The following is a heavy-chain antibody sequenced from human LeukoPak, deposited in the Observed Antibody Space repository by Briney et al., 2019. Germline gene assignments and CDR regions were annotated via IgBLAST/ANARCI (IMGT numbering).Heavy chain of an antibody. D-gene: IGHD3-10*01. J-gene: IGHJ4*02. V-gene: IGHV1-18*01. CDR2: ISAYNGDT. Sequence: ASVKVSCKVSGYSFTSYDINWVRQAPGQGLDWMGWISAYNGDTNYAQKFQGRVTMTTDTSTSTAYMELRSLRSDDTAVYYCARGGYYGSGSFPDYWGQGTLVTVSS. CDR3: ARGGYYGSGSFPDY. CDR1: GYSFTSYD.